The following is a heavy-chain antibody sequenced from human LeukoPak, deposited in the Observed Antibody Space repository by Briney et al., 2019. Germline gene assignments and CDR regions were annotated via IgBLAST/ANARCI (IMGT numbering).Heavy chain of an antibody. CDR3: ASRGGGSSGGETAFDI. D-gene: IGHD3-10*01. V-gene: IGHV1-2*02. Sequence: PGASVKVSCKASGYTFTGYYMHWVRQAPGQGLEWMGWINPNSGGTNYAQKFQGRVTMTRDTSISTAYMELSRLRSDDTAVYYCASRGGGSSGGETAFDIWGQGTMVTVSS. CDR2: INPNSGGT. CDR1: GYTFTGYY. J-gene: IGHJ3*02.